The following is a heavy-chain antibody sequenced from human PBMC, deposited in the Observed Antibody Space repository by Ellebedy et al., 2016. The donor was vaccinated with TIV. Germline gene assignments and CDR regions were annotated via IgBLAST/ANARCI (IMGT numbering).Heavy chain of an antibody. CDR3: ARVYYYDSSGYYYSFDY. D-gene: IGHD3-22*01. V-gene: IGHV5-10-1*01. CDR1: GYSFTSYW. CDR2: IDPSDSYT. Sequence: GESLKISCTGSGYSFTSYWISWVRQMPGKGLEWMGRIDPSDSYTNYSPSFQGHVTISADKSISTAYLQWSSLKASDTAMYYCARVYYYDSSGYYYSFDYWGQGTLVTVSS. J-gene: IGHJ4*02.